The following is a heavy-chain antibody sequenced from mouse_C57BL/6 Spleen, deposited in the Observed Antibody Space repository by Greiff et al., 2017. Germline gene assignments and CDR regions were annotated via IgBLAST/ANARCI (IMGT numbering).Heavy chain of an antibody. CDR3: ARTTQATSSFDY. D-gene: IGHD3-2*02. Sequence: QVQLKESGPELVKPGASVKISCKASGYAFSSSWMNWVKQRPGKGLEWIGRIYPGDGDTNYNGKFKGKATLTADKSSSTAYMQLSSLTSEDSAVDFCARTTQATSSFDYWGQGTTLTVSS. J-gene: IGHJ2*01. CDR1: GYAFSSSW. CDR2: IYPGDGDT. V-gene: IGHV1-82*01.